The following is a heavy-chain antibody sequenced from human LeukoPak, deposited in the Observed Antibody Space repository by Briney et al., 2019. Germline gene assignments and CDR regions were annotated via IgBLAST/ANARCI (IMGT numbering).Heavy chain of an antibody. J-gene: IGHJ4*02. CDR3: ARISPDDSSGYYTGYFDY. D-gene: IGHD3-22*01. Sequence: GRSLRLSCAASGFTFDDYAMHWVRQAPGKGLEWVSGITWNSVSIGYADSVKGRFTISRDNAKNTLYLQMNSLRAEDTAVYYCARISPDDSSGYYTGYFDYWGQGTLVTVSS. CDR2: ITWNSVSI. CDR1: GFTFDDYA. V-gene: IGHV3-9*01.